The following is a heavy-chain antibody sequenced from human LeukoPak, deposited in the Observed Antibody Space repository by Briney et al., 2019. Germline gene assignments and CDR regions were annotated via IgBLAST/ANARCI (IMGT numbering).Heavy chain of an antibody. V-gene: IGHV3-23*01. D-gene: IGHD3-22*01. J-gene: IGHJ4*02. CDR2: ISGSGGST. CDR3: AKEYSSGYYYAFDY. Sequence: GGSLRLSCAASRFTFSSYAMSWVRQAPGKGLEWVSAISGSGGSTYYADSVKGRFTISRDNSKNTLYLQMNSLRAEDTALYYCAKEYSSGYYYAFDYWGQGTLVTVSS. CDR1: RFTFSSYA.